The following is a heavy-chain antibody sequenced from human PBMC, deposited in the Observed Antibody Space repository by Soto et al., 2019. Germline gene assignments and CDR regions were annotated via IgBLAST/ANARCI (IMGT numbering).Heavy chain of an antibody. V-gene: IGHV4-34*01. D-gene: IGHD3-10*01. CDR2: INHSGST. Sequence: SETLSLTCAVHGGSFSGYYWSWVRQPPGKGLEWVGEINHSGSTNYNPSLKSRVTISVDTSKNQFSLKLSSVTAADTAVYYCARAITMVRGVITSLYYYYGMDVWGQGTTVTVSS. CDR1: GGSFSGYY. J-gene: IGHJ6*02. CDR3: ARAITMVRGVITSLYYYYGMDV.